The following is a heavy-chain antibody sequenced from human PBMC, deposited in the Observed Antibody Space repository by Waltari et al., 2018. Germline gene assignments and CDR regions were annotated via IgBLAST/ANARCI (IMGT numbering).Heavy chain of an antibody. V-gene: IGHV3-21*01. D-gene: IGHD1-1*01. J-gene: IGHJ4*02. CDR2: ISSSSSYI. CDR3: ASGTSD. Sequence: VQLVESGGGLVKHGGSLRLSCAAAGFTFSSYSMNWVRQAPGKGLEWVSSISSSSSYIYYADSVKGRFTISRDNAKNSLYLQMNRLRAEDTAVYYCASGTSDWGQGTLVTVSS. CDR1: GFTFSSYS.